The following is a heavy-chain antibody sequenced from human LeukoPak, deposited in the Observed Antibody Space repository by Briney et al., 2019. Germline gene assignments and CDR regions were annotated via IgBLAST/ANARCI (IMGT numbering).Heavy chain of an antibody. CDR3: TTKVIRGNSGDDYDD. CDR2: LAYDASLV. J-gene: IGHJ4*02. D-gene: IGHD5-12*01. CDR1: GFTFSIYG. V-gene: IGHV3-30*03. Sequence: GRSLRLSCVASGFTFSIYGMHWVRQAPGKGLEWVAYLAYDASLVDYTNSVKGRFTISRDDSKSTLYLQMNSLRAEDTAVYYCTTKVIRGNSGDDYDDWGQGTLVTVSS.